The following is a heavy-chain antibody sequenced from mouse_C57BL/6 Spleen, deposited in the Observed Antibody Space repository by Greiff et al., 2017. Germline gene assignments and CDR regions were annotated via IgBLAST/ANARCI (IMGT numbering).Heavy chain of an antibody. V-gene: IGHV1-55*01. CDR1: GYTFTSYW. CDR2: IYPGSGST. Sequence: QVHVKQPGAELVKPGASVKMSCKASGYTFTSYWITWVKPRPGQGLEWIGEIYPGSGSTNYNEKFEGKATLTVDTSSSTAYMTLSSLTSEDTAVYYSAIEGGIYYCNVYALDYGDQGTSVTVSS. D-gene: IGHD2-1*01. CDR3: AIEGGIYYCNVYALDY. J-gene: IGHJ4*01.